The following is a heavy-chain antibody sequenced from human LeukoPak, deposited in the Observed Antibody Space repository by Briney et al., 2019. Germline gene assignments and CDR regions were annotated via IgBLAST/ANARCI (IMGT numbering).Heavy chain of an antibody. CDR1: GLTFSNAW. CDR3: AKIPVSYSSGWSNFDY. Sequence: GGSLRLSCVVSGLTFSNAWMSWVRQTPRTGLEWVSGIGDNGGSTYYADSVKGRFTISRDNSKNTLFLQMNSLRAEDTAVYYCAKIPVSYSSGWSNFDYWGQGTLVTVSS. CDR2: IGDNGGST. D-gene: IGHD6-19*01. J-gene: IGHJ4*02. V-gene: IGHV3-23*01.